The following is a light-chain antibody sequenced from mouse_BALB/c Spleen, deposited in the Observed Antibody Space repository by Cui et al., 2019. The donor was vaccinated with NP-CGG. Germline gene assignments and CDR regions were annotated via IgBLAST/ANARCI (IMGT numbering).Light chain of an antibody. CDR2: GTK. CDR1: TGAVTTSNY. CDR3: ALWYSNHWV. V-gene: IGLV1*01. Sequence: QAVVTPESALTTSSGETVTLTCRSSTGAVTTSNYANWVQEKPDHLFTGLIGGTKNRAPGVPARFSGSLIGDKAALTITGAQTEDEAIYFCALWYSNHWVFGGGTKLTVL. J-gene: IGLJ1*01.